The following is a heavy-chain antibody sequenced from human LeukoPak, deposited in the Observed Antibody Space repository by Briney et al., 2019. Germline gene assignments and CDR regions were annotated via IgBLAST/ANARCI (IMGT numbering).Heavy chain of an antibody. CDR2: INNDGHNT. CDR1: GFSFSTYA. Sequence: GGSLRLSCAASGFSFSTYAMHWIRQAPGKGLQFVATINNDGHNTFYANSVKGRFSISRDNSKKTVYLQMGSLRADDMGVYYCARGATDADSSGHYAHFDHWGQGTLVTVSS. J-gene: IGHJ4*02. V-gene: IGHV3-64*01. D-gene: IGHD3-3*01. CDR3: ARGATDADSSGHYAHFDH.